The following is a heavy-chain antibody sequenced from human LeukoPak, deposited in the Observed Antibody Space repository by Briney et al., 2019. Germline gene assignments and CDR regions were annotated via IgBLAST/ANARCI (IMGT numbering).Heavy chain of an antibody. Sequence: ASVKVSCKASGYTFTSYDINWVRQATGQGLEWMGWMNPNSGNTGYAQRFQGRVTMTRNTSISTAYMELSSLRSEDTAVYCCARDLAYYDSSGYYKEVDYWGQGTLVTVSS. V-gene: IGHV1-8*01. CDR3: ARDLAYYDSSGYYKEVDY. CDR2: MNPNSGNT. J-gene: IGHJ4*02. D-gene: IGHD3-22*01. CDR1: GYTFTSYD.